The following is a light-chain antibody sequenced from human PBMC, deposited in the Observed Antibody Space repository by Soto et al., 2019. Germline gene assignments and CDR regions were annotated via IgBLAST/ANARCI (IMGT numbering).Light chain of an antibody. Sequence: IVLTQSPATLSLSPGERATLSCRASQSVSSYLAWYQQKPGQAPRLLIYDASNRATGIPARFSGSGSGTDFTLTISSLEPEDFAVYYCQQRSNWPPITLGQGTHWRL. CDR1: QSVSSY. V-gene: IGKV3-11*01. J-gene: IGKJ5*01. CDR2: DAS. CDR3: QQRSNWPPIT.